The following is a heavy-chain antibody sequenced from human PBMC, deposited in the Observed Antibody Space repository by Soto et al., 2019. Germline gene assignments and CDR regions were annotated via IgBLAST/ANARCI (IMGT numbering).Heavy chain of an antibody. CDR1: GFRFDQYV. CDR3: LKDARNGSSDD. Sequence: VQVVASGGGLVQPGRSLRLSCAVSGFRFDQYVMHWVRQGPGKGLECVSTVSPTGDTVAYADSVEGRFTVARDNAKNSLYLQMRSLKGADTAFYYCLKDARNGSSDDWGQGTLVTVSS. D-gene: IGHD3-10*01. CDR2: VSPTGDTV. J-gene: IGHJ4*02. V-gene: IGHV3-9*01.